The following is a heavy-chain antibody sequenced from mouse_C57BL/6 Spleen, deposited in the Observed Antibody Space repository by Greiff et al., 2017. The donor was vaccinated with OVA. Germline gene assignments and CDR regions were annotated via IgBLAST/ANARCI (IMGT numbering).Heavy chain of an antibody. J-gene: IGHJ4*01. V-gene: IGHV1-26*01. CDR3: ARLYYYGSSVYAMDY. CDR2: INPNNGGT. Sequence: EVQLQQSGPELVKPGASVKISCKASGYTFTDYYMNWVKQSHGKSLEWIGDINPNNGGTSYNQKFKGKATLTVDKSSSTAYMELRSLTSEDSAVYYCARLYYYGSSVYAMDYWGQGTSVTVSS. CDR1: GYTFTDYY. D-gene: IGHD1-1*01.